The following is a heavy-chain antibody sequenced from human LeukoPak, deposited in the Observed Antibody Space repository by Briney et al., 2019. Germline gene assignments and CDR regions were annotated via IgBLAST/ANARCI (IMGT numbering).Heavy chain of an antibody. CDR1: GGSISSGGYY. Sequence: PSQTLSLTCTVTGGSISSGGYYWSWIRQHPGKGLEWIGFTYYTGSTYYNPSLKSRVTISIETSKNQFSLNLTSVTAADTAMYYCARDYQGDYFSYWGQGTLVIVSS. CDR2: TYYTGST. D-gene: IGHD3-16*02. J-gene: IGHJ4*02. V-gene: IGHV4-31*03. CDR3: ARDYQGDYFSY.